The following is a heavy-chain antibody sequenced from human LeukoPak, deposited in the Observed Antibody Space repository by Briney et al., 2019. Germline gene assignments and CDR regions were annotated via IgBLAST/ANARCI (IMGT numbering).Heavy chain of an antibody. Sequence: PGGSLRLSCAASGFIFSSYTMNWVRQAPGKGLEWVPSITGTTSYIYYADSVKGRFTISRDNAKNSLYLQMNSLRAEDTAVYYCARDPYSYGYYWGQGTLVTVSS. CDR1: GFIFSSYT. V-gene: IGHV3-21*01. CDR3: ARDPYSYGYY. D-gene: IGHD5-18*01. CDR2: ITGTTSYI. J-gene: IGHJ4*02.